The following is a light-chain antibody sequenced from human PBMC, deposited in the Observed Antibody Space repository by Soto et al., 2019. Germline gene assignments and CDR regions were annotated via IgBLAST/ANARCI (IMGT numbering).Light chain of an antibody. V-gene: IGKV3-20*01. CDR2: GAS. Sequence: EIVLTQSPGTLSLSPGERATLSCRASQSVSSGYLAWYQQKPCPAPRLLIYGASTRATGIPDRFSGSGSGTDFTLTISRLEPEDFAVYYCHQYGSSGTFGQGTKVDIK. CDR3: HQYGSSGT. CDR1: QSVSSGY. J-gene: IGKJ1*01.